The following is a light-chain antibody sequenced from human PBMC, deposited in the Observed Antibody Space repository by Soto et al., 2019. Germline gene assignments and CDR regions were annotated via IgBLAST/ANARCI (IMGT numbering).Light chain of an antibody. CDR3: QHYKSFSLT. CDR2: GAS. J-gene: IGKJ4*01. V-gene: IGKV3-20*01. Sequence: EIVLTQSPGTLPFSPLERANLXWRASQSVSSTYLIWYQQKPGQAPRLLIYGASSRATGVPDRFSGGGSGTDFTLTISSLQPDDFAAYFCQHYKSFSLTFGGGTKVDI. CDR1: QSVSSTY.